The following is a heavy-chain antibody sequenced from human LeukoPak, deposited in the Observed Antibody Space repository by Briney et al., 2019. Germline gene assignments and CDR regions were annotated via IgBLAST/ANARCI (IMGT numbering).Heavy chain of an antibody. D-gene: IGHD4-23*01. V-gene: IGHV1-2*06. CDR1: GYTFTGYY. Sequence: ASVKVSCKASGYTFTGYYMHWVRQAPGQGLEWMGRINPNSGGTNYAQKFQGRVTMTRDTSISTAYMELSRLRSDDTAVYYCARAYGGNFDAFDIWGQGTMVTVSS. CDR2: INPNSGGT. CDR3: ARAYGGNFDAFDI. J-gene: IGHJ3*02.